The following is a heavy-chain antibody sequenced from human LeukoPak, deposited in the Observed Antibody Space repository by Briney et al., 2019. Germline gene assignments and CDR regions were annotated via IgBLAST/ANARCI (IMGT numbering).Heavy chain of an antibody. CDR1: GVTFRSDW. CDR2: ISTDGSRP. J-gene: IGHJ4*02. CDR3: VRDGQGSTPLDY. V-gene: IGHV3-74*01. D-gene: IGHD2-15*01. Sequence: GGSLRLSCAASGVTFRSDWMHWVRHAPGKGLVWVSGISTDGSRPRYADAVTGRFTISRDNAKNALYLQMNSLRAEDTAVYFCVRDGQGSTPLDYWGQGTLVTVSS.